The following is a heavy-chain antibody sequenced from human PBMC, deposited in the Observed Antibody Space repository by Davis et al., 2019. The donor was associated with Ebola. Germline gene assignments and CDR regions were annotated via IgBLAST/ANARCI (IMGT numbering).Heavy chain of an antibody. CDR3: AKDVWYNWNPRSRFDP. J-gene: IGHJ5*02. CDR1: GFTFSTYW. V-gene: IGHV3-74*01. Sequence: GESLKISCAASGFTFSTYWMYWVRQAPGEGLVWVSRINSDGTITIYADSVKGRFTISRDNAKNTLYLQMNSLRAEDTAVYYCAKDVWYNWNPRSRFDPWGQGTLVTVSS. CDR2: INSDGTIT. D-gene: IGHD1-20*01.